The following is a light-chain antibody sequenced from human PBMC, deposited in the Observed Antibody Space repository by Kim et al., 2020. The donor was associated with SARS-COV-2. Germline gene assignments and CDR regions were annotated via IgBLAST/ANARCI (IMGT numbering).Light chain of an antibody. CDR1: KNVSSN. CDR2: DAS. J-gene: IGKJ4*01. Sequence: STGERTTLSCRASKNVSSNLAWYQQKPGQATRRVIYDASTRATGIPARFSGSGSGTEFTLTISSLQSEDFAVYYCQQYNNWPPLTFGGGTKVDIK. V-gene: IGKV3-15*01. CDR3: QQYNNWPPLT.